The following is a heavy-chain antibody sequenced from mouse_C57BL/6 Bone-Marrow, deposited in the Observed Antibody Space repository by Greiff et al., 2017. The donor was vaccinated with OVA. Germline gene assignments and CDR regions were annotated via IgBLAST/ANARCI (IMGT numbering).Heavy chain of an antibody. CDR3: ARLLSSY. Sequence: EVQLVESGPGLVKPSQSLSLTCSVTGYSITSGYFWNWIRQFPGNKLEWMCYISYDGSNNYNPSLKNRISITRDTSKNQVFLRLNSVTTEDTATDCCARLLSSYWGQGTLVTVSA. CDR1: GYSITSGYF. D-gene: IGHD2-1*01. J-gene: IGHJ3*01. V-gene: IGHV3-6*01. CDR2: ISYDGSN.